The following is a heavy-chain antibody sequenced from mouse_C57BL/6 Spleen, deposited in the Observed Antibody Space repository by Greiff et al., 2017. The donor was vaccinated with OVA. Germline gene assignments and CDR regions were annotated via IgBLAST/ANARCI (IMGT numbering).Heavy chain of an antibody. Sequence: VQLQQSGAELVRPGASVKLSCTASGFNIKDDYMHWVKQRPEQGLEWIGWIDPENGDTEYASKFQGKATITADTSSNTAYLQLSSLTSEDTAVYYCTTGSGYRNDWGQGTTLTVSS. CDR2: IDPENGDT. CDR3: TTGSGYRND. J-gene: IGHJ2*01. D-gene: IGHD3-2*02. V-gene: IGHV14-4*01. CDR1: GFNIKDDY.